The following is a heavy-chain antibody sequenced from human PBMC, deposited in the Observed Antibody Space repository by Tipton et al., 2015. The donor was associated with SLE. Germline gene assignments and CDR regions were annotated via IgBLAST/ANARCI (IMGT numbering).Heavy chain of an antibody. D-gene: IGHD6-13*01. J-gene: IGHJ2*01. CDR3: ARLIAVGTDYFDL. CDR1: GGSISKTDYS. Sequence: TLSLTCAVSGGSISKTDYSWGWIRQPPGKGLEWIGYIYHTGSTYYNPSLESRVTISVDTSKNQFSLRLRSVTAADTAVYYCARLIAVGTDYFDLWGRGTLVTVSS. CDR2: IYHTGST. V-gene: IGHV4-30-2*02.